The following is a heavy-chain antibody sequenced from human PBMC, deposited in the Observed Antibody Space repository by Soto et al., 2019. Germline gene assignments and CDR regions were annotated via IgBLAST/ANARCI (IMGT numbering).Heavy chain of an antibody. D-gene: IGHD3-22*01. CDR3: ARVSRFGMIVVGPVDY. J-gene: IGHJ4*02. CDR2: ISSSSSYI. V-gene: IGHV3-21*01. Sequence: GGSLRLSCAASGFTFSSYSMNWVRQAPGKGLEWVSSISSSSSYIYYADSVKGRFTTSRDNAKNSLYLQMNSLRAEDTAVYYCARVSRFGMIVVGPVDYWGPGTLVTVSS. CDR1: GFTFSSYS.